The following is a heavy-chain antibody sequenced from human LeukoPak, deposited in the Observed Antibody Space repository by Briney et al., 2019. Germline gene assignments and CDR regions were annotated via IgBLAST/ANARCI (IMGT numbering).Heavy chain of an antibody. D-gene: IGHD2-2*01. V-gene: IGHV4-59*12. CDR2: IFYTGST. Sequence: SETLSLTCTVSGGSISTYYWAWIRQPPGKGLEWIGYIFYTGSTNYNPSLKSRVTISVDTSKNQFSLKLSSVTAADTAVYYCARRGYCSSTSCYVQWPVGWFDPWGQGTLVTVSS. J-gene: IGHJ5*02. CDR3: ARRGYCSSTSCYVQWPVGWFDP. CDR1: GGSISTYY.